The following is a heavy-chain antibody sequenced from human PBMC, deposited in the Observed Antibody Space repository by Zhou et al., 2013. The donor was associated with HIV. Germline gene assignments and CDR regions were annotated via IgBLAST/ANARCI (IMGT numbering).Heavy chain of an antibody. CDR3: ARDSPGYSYGYYYYYMDV. CDR2: IIPIFGTA. V-gene: IGHV1-69*05. CDR1: GGTFSSYA. D-gene: IGHD5-18*01. Sequence: QVQLVQSGAEVKKPGSSVKVSCKASGGTFSSYAISWVRQAPGQGLEWMGGIIPIFGTANYAQKFQGRVTITTDESTSTAYMELSSLRSEDTAVYYCARDSPGYSYGYYYYYMDVWGKGDHGHRLL. J-gene: IGHJ6*03.